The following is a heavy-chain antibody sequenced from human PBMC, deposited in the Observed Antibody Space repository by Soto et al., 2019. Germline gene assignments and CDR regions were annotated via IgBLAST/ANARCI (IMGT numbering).Heavy chain of an antibody. D-gene: IGHD1-26*01. V-gene: IGHV1-24*01. J-gene: IGHJ3*02. Sequence: GASVKVSCKVSGYTLTELSMHWVRQAPGKGLEWMGGFDPEDGETIYAQKFQGRVTMTEDTSTDTAYMELSSLRSEDTAVYYCATASNSGSYSVQDAFDIWGQGTMVTVSS. CDR3: ATASNSGSYSVQDAFDI. CDR1: GYTLTELS. CDR2: FDPEDGET.